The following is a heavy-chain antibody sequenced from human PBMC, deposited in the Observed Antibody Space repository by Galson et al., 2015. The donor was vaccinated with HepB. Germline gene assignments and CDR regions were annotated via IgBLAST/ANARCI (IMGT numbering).Heavy chain of an antibody. J-gene: IGHJ4*02. CDR2: ISVYNGNT. CDR1: GYTFRNYG. V-gene: IGHV1-18*04. D-gene: IGHD3/OR15-3a*01. CDR3: ARAGGLGGDFDY. Sequence: SVKVSCKASGYTFRNYGITWVRQAPGQGLEWMGWISVYNGNTKYAQRFQGRVTLTTDTSTSTAYLELRSLRSDDTAVFYCARAGGLGGDFDYWGQGTLVTVSS.